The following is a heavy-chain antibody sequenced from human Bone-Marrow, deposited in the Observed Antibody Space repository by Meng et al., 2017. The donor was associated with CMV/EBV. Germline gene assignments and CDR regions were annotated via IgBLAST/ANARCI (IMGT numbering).Heavy chain of an antibody. V-gene: IGHV4-61*01. J-gene: IGHJ6*04. Sequence: ESLKISRTVSCGSVSSGSYYWSWLRQPPGKGLEWIGNIYYSESTNYNPSLKSRVTISVDTSTNPFSLTLYSVTGADTAMYYCARDSAHYDFWGSCGMEVWGKGTTATSPQ. CDR2: IYYSEST. CDR3: ARDSAHYDFWGSCGMEV. D-gene: IGHD3-3*01. CDR1: CGSVSSGSYY.